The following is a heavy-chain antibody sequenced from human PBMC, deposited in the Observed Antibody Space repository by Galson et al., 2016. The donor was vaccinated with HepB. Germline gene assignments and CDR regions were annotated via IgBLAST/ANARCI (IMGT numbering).Heavy chain of an antibody. D-gene: IGHD2-15*01. CDR1: GSSINSGNYY. Sequence: TLSLTCTVSGSSINSGNYYWSWIRHHPGKGLEWIGYIYYSGSTYFNPSLTSRVTISVDTSKNQFSLKLSSVTAADTAVYYCARVVYCSGGSCYLNYFDYWGQGTLVTVSS. CDR2: IYYSGST. V-gene: IGHV4-31*03. J-gene: IGHJ4*02. CDR3: ARVVYCSGGSCYLNYFDY.